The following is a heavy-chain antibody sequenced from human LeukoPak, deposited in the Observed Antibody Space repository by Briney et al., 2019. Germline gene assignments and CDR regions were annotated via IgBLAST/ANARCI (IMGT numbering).Heavy chain of an antibody. CDR3: ARIMGSGYCSSTSCRGDWFDP. D-gene: IGHD2-2*03. CDR2: IYHSGST. V-gene: IGHV4-4*02. J-gene: IGHJ5*02. CDR1: GGSISSSNW. Sequence: PSETLSLTCAVSGGSISSSNWWSWVRQPPGKGLDWIGEIYHSGSTNYNPSLKSRVTISVDKSKNQFSLKLSSVTAADTAVYYCARIMGSGYCSSTSCRGDWFDPWGQGTLVTVSS.